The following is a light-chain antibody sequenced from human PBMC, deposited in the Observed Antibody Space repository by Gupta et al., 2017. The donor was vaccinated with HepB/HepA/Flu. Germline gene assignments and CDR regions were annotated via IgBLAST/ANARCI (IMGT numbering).Light chain of an antibody. J-gene: IGKJ4*01. CDR3: QQYKNWPLT. V-gene: IGKV3-15*01. CDR2: EAS. Sequence: IVMTKSPATLPVFPGERATISSRASQSVVSSLAWYYQKPGQAPRLLIYEASNRATGIAARFSGSGSGTEFTLTISSLQSEDFAIYYCQQYKNWPLTFGGGTQLEIK. CDR1: QSVVSS.